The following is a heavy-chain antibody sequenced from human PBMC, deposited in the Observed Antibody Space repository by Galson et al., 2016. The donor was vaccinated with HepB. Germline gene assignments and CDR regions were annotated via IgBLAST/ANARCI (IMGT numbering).Heavy chain of an antibody. D-gene: IGHD2-15*01. CDR1: GYTFFYYG. Sequence: SVKVSCKASGYTFFYYGISWVRQAPGQGLEWMGWISVNNGHTNHAQKFQGRVTMTADTSTGTAYMELRSLRSDDTAVYYCAREDCSGDASDSETHWGQGTLVTVSS. CDR3: AREDCSGDASDSETH. CDR2: ISVNNGHT. V-gene: IGHV1-18*01. J-gene: IGHJ4*02.